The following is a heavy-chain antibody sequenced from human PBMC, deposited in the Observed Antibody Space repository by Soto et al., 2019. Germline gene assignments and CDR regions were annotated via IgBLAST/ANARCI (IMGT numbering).Heavy chain of an antibody. CDR3: AMQRDYGDYGAYDY. D-gene: IGHD4-17*01. J-gene: IGHJ4*02. CDR1: GYTFTGYY. Sequence: QVQLVQSGAAVKKPGASVKVSCKASGYTFTGYYMHWVRQAPGQGLEWMGWINPNSGGTTYAQKLQGWVTMTRVTSISTAYMERSRLRSGDTAVHYCAMQRDYGDYGAYDYWGQGTLVTVSS. V-gene: IGHV1-2*04. CDR2: INPNSGGT.